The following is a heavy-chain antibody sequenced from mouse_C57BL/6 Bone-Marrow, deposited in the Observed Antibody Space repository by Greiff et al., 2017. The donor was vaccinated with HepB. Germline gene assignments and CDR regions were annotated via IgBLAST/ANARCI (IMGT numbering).Heavy chain of an antibody. V-gene: IGHV5-9-1*02. CDR1: GFTFSSYA. J-gene: IGHJ2*01. CDR3: TRDHMPNYYGSPALY. CDR2: ISSGGDYI. Sequence: EVKLVESGEGLVKPGGSLKLSCAASGFTFSSYAMSWVRQTPEKRLEWVAYISSGGDYIYYADTVKGRFTISRDNARNTLYLQMSSLKSEDTAMYYCTRDHMPNYYGSPALYWGQGTTLTVSS. D-gene: IGHD1-1*01.